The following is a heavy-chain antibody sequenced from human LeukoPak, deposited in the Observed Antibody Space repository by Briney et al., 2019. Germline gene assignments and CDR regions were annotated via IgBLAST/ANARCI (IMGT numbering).Heavy chain of an antibody. J-gene: IGHJ4*02. Sequence: PVASVKVSCKASGYSFTSHYMHWVRQAPGQGLEWMGLINPRGTSTIYAEKFQGRIIMTRDMSTTTDYMELSSLRSEDTAVYYCASSPRVVVVPAALAYWGQGTLVTVSS. D-gene: IGHD2-2*01. CDR1: GYSFTSHY. V-gene: IGHV1-46*01. CDR3: ASSPRVVVVPAALAY. CDR2: INPRGTST.